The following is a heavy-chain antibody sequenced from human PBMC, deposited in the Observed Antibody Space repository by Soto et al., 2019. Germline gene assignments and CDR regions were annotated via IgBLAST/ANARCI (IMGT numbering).Heavy chain of an antibody. J-gene: IGHJ6*03. CDR3: ARESGGATATLDYYYFYMDV. Sequence: QVPLVQSGAEVKEPGASVTVSCRASGDRFTDYYMHWVRQAPGQGLEWMGWINPNSGVTKYAQKFQGWVTMTRDTYIRTVYMQLSRLGFDDTAIYYCARESGGATATLDYYYFYMDVWGTGTTVTVSS. CDR2: INPNSGVT. D-gene: IGHD5-12*01. CDR1: GDRFTDYY. V-gene: IGHV1-2*04.